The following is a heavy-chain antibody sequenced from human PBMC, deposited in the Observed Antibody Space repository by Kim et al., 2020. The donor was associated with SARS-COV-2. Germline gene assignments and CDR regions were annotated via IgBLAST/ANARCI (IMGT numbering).Heavy chain of an antibody. CDR3: ARGSGSGYLVDY. CDR1: GYSFTSYH. Sequence: ASVKVSCKASGYSFTSYHMHWVRQAPGHGLEWMGIINPSRGSTNYAQNFQGRVTMTRDTSMSTVYMEVTSLRSDDTAVYFCARGSGSGYLVDYWGQGTLVTVSS. D-gene: IGHD3-22*01. CDR2: INPSRGST. J-gene: IGHJ4*02. V-gene: IGHV1-46*01.